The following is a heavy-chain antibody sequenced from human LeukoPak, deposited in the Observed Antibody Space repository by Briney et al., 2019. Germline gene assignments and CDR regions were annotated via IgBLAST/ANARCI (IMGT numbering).Heavy chain of an antibody. V-gene: IGHV3-23*01. D-gene: IGHD5-18*01. CDR2: ISGSGGST. J-gene: IGHJ4*02. CDR3: AKGGYYSGYDYGYSYGYLGGDY. Sequence: PGGSLRLSCAVSGFTVSSNYMSWVRQAPGKGLEWVSAISGSGGSTYYADSVKGRFTISRDNSKNTLYLQMNSLRAEDTAVYYCAKGGYYSGYDYGYSYGYLGGDYWGQGTLVTVSS. CDR1: GFTVSSNY.